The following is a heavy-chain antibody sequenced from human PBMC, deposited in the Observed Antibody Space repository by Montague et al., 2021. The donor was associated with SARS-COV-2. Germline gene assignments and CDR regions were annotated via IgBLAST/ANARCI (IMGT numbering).Heavy chain of an antibody. CDR1: GDSVSINSAA. J-gene: IGHJ6*02. D-gene: IGHD6-13*01. CDR2: PYYRSKWYN. V-gene: IGHV6-1*01. CDR3: ASGRMVPYSSSWTTLYYYYGMDG. Sequence: CAISGDSVSINSAAWNWLRQSPSRGLDWLGRPYYRSKWYNDYAVSVKXXITINPDTSKNQFSLQLNSVTPEDTAVYYCASGRMVPYSSSWTTLYYYYGMDGWGQGTTVTVSS.